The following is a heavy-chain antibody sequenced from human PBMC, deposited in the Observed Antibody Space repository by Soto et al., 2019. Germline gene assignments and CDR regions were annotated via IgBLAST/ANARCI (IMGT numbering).Heavy chain of an antibody. V-gene: IGHV3-7*02. Sequence: EVQLVESGGGLGQPGGSLRLSCTASGLAFSTYWMAWVRQAPGKGLEWVGNTKPDETETYYAGSVEGRFTISRDNAKSSLYLQMDSLRVEDTAVYYCATIGDVTFHYWGQGTPVTVSS. D-gene: IGHD4-4*01. CDR1: GLAFSTYW. CDR3: ATIGDVTFHY. CDR2: TKPDETET. J-gene: IGHJ4*02.